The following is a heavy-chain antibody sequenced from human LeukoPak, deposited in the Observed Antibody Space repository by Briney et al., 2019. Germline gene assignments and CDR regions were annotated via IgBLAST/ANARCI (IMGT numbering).Heavy chain of an antibody. V-gene: IGHV5-10-1*01. CDR1: GYSFTSYW. D-gene: IGHD2-15*01. CDR3: ARTPLYCSGGSCSLGG. J-gene: IGHJ4*02. CDR2: IDPSDSYT. Sequence: GESLKISCKGSGYSFTSYWISWVRQMPGKGLEWMGRIDPSDSYTNYSPSFQGHVTISADKSISTAHLQWSSLKASDTAMYYCARTPLYCSGGSCSLGGWGQGTLVTVSS.